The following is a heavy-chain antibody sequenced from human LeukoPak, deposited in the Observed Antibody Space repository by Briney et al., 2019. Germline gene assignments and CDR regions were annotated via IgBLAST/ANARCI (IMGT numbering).Heavy chain of an antibody. J-gene: IGHJ6*02. CDR2: INAGNGNT. V-gene: IGHV1-3*01. CDR3: ARDGTEYSSGWYHYYYGMDV. Sequence: ASVKVSCKASGGTFSICVINWVQQAPGQRLEWMGWINAGNGNTKYSQKFQGRVTITRDTSASTAYMELSSLRSEDTAVYYCARDGTEYSSGWYHYYYGMDVWGQGTTVTVSS. D-gene: IGHD6-19*01. CDR1: GGTFSICV.